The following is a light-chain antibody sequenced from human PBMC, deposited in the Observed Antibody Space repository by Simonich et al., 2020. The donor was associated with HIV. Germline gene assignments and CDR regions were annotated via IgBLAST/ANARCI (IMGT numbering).Light chain of an antibody. V-gene: IGKV2-28*01. Sequence: IVMTQSPLSLPVTPGEPASISCRSSPSLLGNNGLNYLDWFLQKPGQSPQLLIYLGSNRASGVPDRFSGSGTGTDFTLKISRVEAEDVGVYYCMQALQTPFTFGPGTKVDIK. CDR3: MQALQTPFT. CDR2: LGS. CDR1: PSLLGNNGLNY. J-gene: IGKJ3*01.